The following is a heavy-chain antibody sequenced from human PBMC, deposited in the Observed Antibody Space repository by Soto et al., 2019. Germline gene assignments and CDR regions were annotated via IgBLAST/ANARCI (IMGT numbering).Heavy chain of an antibody. J-gene: IGHJ5*02. D-gene: IGHD2-15*01. CDR2: IYYSGST. CDR1: GGSVSSGSYY. Sequence: QVQLQESGPGLVKPSETLSLTCTVSGGSVSSGSYYWSWIRQPPGKGLEWIGYIYYSGSTNYNPPLKSRVTISVDTSNTQFSLKLSSVTAADTAVYYCASALYCSGGSCSFDPWGQGTLVTVSS. CDR3: ASALYCSGGSCSFDP. V-gene: IGHV4-61*01.